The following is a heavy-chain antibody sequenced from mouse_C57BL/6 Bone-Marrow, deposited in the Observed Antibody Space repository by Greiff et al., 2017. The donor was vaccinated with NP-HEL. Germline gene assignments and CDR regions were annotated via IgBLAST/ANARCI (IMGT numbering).Heavy chain of an antibody. J-gene: IGHJ4*01. Sequence: EVKLVESGGGLVKPGGSLKLSCAASGFTFSDYGMHWVRQAPEQGLEWVAYISSGSSTIYYADTVKGRFTISRDNATNTLFLQLTSLRSEDTAMYYCARRYRGLYYYAMDYWGQGTSVTVSS. CDR3: ARRYRGLYYYAMDY. CDR1: GFTFSDYG. CDR2: ISSGSSTI. V-gene: IGHV5-17*01. D-gene: IGHD2-12*01.